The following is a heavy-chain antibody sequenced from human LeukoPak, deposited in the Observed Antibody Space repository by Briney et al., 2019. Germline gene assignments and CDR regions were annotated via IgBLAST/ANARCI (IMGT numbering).Heavy chain of an antibody. J-gene: IGHJ4*02. V-gene: IGHV1-69*04. D-gene: IGHD3-22*01. CDR3: ARADSSGYSLDENFDY. CDR2: IIPIFAIV. Sequence: ASVKVSCKASGGTLSGYALNWVRQAPGQGLEWIGRIIPIFAIVNYAQNFQGRVTITADKSTNTAYMELSSLRFEDTAFYYCARADSSGYSLDENFDYWGQGTLVTVSS. CDR1: GGTLSGYA.